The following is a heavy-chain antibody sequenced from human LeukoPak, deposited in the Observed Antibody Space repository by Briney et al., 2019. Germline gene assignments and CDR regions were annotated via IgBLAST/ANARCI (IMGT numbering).Heavy chain of an antibody. CDR1: GFTFSSYW. V-gene: IGHV3-7*04. J-gene: IGHJ4*02. CDR3: ARGPRAWIQLWLGVIFDY. Sequence: GGSLRLSCASSGFTFSSYWMSWVRQAPGKGLKWVANIKQDGCEKYYVDSVKGRFTISRDNAKSSLYLQMNSLRVEDTAVYYCARGPRAWIQLWLGVIFDYWGQGTLVTVSS. CDR2: IKQDGCEK. D-gene: IGHD5-18*01.